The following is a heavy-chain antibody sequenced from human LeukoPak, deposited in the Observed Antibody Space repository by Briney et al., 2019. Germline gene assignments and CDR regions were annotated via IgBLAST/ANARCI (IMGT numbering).Heavy chain of an antibody. Sequence: RSSQTLSLTCTVSGGSISSGDYYWSWIRQPPGKGLEWIGYIYYSGSTYCNPSLKSRVTISVDTSKNQFSLKLSSVTAADTAVYYCARSGPGYYYGSGSYYIPYYFDYWGQGTLVTVSS. CDR1: GGSISSGDYY. J-gene: IGHJ4*02. CDR2: IYYSGST. V-gene: IGHV4-30-4*01. CDR3: ARSGPGYYYGSGSYYIPYYFDY. D-gene: IGHD3-10*01.